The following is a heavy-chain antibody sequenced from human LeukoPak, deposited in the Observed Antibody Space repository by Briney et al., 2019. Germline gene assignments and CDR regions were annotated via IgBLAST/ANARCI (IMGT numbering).Heavy chain of an antibody. D-gene: IGHD2-2*01. CDR1: GFTFSSYA. Sequence: GGSLRLSCAASGFTFSSYAMSWVRQAPGKGLEWVSAMSGSGASTYYADSVKGRFTISRDNSKNTVYLQMNSLRAEDTAVYYCAKGGAIVVVPAATSLDYWGQGTQVTVSS. J-gene: IGHJ4*02. CDR3: AKGGAIVVVPAATSLDY. V-gene: IGHV3-23*01. CDR2: MSGSGAST.